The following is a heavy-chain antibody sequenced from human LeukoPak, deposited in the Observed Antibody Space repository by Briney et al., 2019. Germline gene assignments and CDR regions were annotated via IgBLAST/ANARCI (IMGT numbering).Heavy chain of an antibody. V-gene: IGHV1-69*01. J-gene: IGHJ4*02. Sequence: SVQVSCKASGGTFSSYAISWVRQAPGQGLEWMGGIIPIFGTANYAQKFQGRVTITADESTSTAYMELSSLRSEDTAVYYCARSDSGSYYSDYFDYWGQGTLVTVSS. D-gene: IGHD1-26*01. CDR2: IIPIFGTA. CDR3: ARSDSGSYYSDYFDY. CDR1: GGTFSSYA.